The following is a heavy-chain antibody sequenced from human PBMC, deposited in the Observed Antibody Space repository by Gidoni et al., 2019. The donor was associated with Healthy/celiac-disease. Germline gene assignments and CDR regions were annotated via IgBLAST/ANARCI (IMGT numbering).Heavy chain of an antibody. CDR3: ARGAREVIKVYYYYGMDV. CDR1: GYTFTSYD. CDR2: MNPNSGNT. Sequence: QVQLVQSGAEVKKPGASVKVSCKASGYTFTSYDINGVRQATGQGLEWMGWMNPNSGNTGYAQKFQGRVTMTRNTSISTAYMELSSLRSEDTAVYYCARGAREVIKVYYYYGMDVWGQGTTVTVSS. D-gene: IGHD3-22*01. J-gene: IGHJ6*02. V-gene: IGHV1-8*01.